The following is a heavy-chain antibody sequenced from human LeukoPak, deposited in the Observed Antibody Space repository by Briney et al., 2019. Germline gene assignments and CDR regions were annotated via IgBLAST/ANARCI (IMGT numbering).Heavy chain of an antibody. CDR2: INHSGST. Sequence: PSETLSLTCAVYGGSFSGYYWSWIRQPPGKGLEWIGEINHSGSTNYNPSLKSRVTISVDTSKNQFSLKLSAVTAADTAVYYCARPLPSGYYYGMDVWGQGTTVTVSS. V-gene: IGHV4-34*01. J-gene: IGHJ6*02. CDR3: ARPLPSGYYYGMDV. CDR1: GGSFSGYY.